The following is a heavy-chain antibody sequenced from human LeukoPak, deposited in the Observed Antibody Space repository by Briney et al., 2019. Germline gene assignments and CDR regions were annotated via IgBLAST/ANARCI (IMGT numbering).Heavy chain of an antibody. J-gene: IGHJ6*02. CDR3: ARDAFSVREGRLLGSYYYYGMDV. CDR1: GGTFSGYA. CDR2: IIPILGIA. D-gene: IGHD3-16*01. Sequence: SVKVSCKASGGTFSGYAISWVRQAPGQGLEWMGRIIPILGIANYAQKFQGRVTITADKSTSTAYMELSSLRSEDTAVYYCARDAFSVREGRLLGSYYYYGMDVWGQGTTVTVSS. V-gene: IGHV1-69*04.